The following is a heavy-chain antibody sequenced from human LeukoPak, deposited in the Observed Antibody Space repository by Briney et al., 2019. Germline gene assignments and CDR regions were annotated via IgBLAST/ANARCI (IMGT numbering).Heavy chain of an antibody. J-gene: IGHJ3*02. CDR2: INWNGGST. CDR3: ARLLAGSGYARDAFDI. CDR1: GLIFDDYT. D-gene: IGHD3-22*01. Sequence: GGSLRLSCAASGLIFDDYTMHWVRQAPGKGLEWVSGINWNGGSTGYADSVKGRFTISRDNAKKSLYLQMNSLRAEDTALYYCARLLAGSGYARDAFDIWGQGTMVTVSS. V-gene: IGHV3-20*04.